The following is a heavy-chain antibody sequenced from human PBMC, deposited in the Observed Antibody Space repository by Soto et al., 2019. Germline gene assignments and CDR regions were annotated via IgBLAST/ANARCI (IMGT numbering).Heavy chain of an antibody. CDR1: GGTFSSYA. V-gene: IGHV1-69*01. D-gene: IGHD2-15*01. CDR3: THSGGPTYYWYFDL. CDR2: IIPILGTA. Sequence: QVQLVQSGAEVKKPGSSVKVSCKASGGTFSSYAISWVRQAPGQGLEWMGGIIPILGTANYAQKFQGRVTITADESTSTAYMELSSLRSEDTAVYYCTHSGGPTYYWYFDLWGRGTLVTVSS. J-gene: IGHJ2*01.